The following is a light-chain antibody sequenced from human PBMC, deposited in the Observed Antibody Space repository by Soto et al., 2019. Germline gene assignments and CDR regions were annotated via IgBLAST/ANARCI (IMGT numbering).Light chain of an antibody. Sequence: EIVMTQSPATLSVSPGERATLSCRASQSVDSNLAWYQQKPGQAPRLLIYGASTRATSIPARFSGSGSGTDFTLTISSLQPEDFAVYYCQQDYNLPAFGQGTRLEI. V-gene: IGKV3D-15*02. J-gene: IGKJ5*01. CDR1: QSVDSN. CDR3: QQDYNLPA. CDR2: GAS.